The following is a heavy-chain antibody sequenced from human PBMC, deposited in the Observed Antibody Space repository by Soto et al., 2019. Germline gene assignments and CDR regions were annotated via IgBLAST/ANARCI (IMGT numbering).Heavy chain of an antibody. D-gene: IGHD3-10*01. CDR2: ISAYNGNT. CDR1: GYTFTSYG. Sequence: QVQLVQSGAEVKKPGASVKVSCKASGYTFTSYGISWVRQAPGQGLEWMGWISAYNGNTNYAQKLQGRVTMTTDTSTSTAYMELRSLRSDDTTVYYCARDYGSGSYYYYYYYMDVWGKGTTVTVSS. V-gene: IGHV1-18*01. CDR3: ARDYGSGSYYYYYYYMDV. J-gene: IGHJ6*03.